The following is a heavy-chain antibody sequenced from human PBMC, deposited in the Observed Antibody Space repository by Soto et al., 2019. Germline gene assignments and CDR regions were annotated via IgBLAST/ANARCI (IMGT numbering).Heavy chain of an antibody. V-gene: IGHV1-2*02. CDR2: ISPRSGSA. D-gene: IGHD3-10*01. J-gene: IGHJ6*02. CDR3: ARGHYYGPAYGMDV. CDR1: GYTFSDYY. Sequence: SVKVSCKASGYTFSDYYRHWVRQALGRGLEWMGWISPRSGSANFAQRFQGRVSMTRDTSITTAYMELRRLKSDDTAVYYCARGHYYGPAYGMDVWGQGTTVTVSS.